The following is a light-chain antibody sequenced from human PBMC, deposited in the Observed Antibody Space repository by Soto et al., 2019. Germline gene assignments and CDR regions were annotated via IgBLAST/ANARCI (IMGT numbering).Light chain of an antibody. CDR3: QQYSSSPIT. V-gene: IGKV3-20*01. CDR2: GAF. Sequence: EIVLTQSPGTLSLSPGERATLSCRASQSVSSSYLAWYQQKPGQAPRLLIYGAFSRATGIADRFSGSGSGTDFTLTISRLEPEDFAVYYCQQYSSSPITFDPGTKVDIK. CDR1: QSVSSSY. J-gene: IGKJ3*01.